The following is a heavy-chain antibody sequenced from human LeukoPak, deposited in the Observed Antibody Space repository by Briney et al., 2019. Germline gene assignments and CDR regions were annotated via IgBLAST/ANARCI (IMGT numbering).Heavy chain of an antibody. CDR3: ARGNGFVIDY. J-gene: IGHJ4*02. V-gene: IGHV3-7*01. CDR2: IKQDGSEK. CDR1: GFTLSSNW. Sequence: GGSLRLSCAASGFTLSSNWMNWVRQAPGKGLEWVAIIKQDGSEKYYVDSVKGRFTISRDNAKNSLYLQMNSLRAEDTAVYYCARGNGFVIDYWGQGTLVTVSS. D-gene: IGHD2-8*01.